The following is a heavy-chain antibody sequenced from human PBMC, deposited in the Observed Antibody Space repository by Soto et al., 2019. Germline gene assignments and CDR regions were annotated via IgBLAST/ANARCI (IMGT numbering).Heavy chain of an antibody. D-gene: IGHD2-2*01. Sequence: SETLSLTCTVSGGSVSSGSYYWSWIRQPPGKGLEWIGYIYYSGSTNYNPSLKSRVTISVDTSKNQFSLKLSSVTAADTAVYYCARDRYQLLSSGYYYYYGMDVWGQGTTVTVSS. CDR3: ARDRYQLLSSGYYYYYGMDV. CDR2: IYYSGST. CDR1: GGSVSSGSYY. V-gene: IGHV4-61*01. J-gene: IGHJ6*02.